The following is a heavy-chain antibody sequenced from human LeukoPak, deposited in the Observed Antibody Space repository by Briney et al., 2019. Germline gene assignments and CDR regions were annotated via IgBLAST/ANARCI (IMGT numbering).Heavy chain of an antibody. J-gene: IGHJ4*02. D-gene: IGHD3-22*01. V-gene: IGHV1-2*02. CDR2: INPNSGGT. Sequence: ASVKVSCKASGYTFTGHYMHWVRQAPGQGLEWMGWINPNSGGTNYAQKFQGRVTMTRDTSISTAYMELSRLRSDDTAVYYCASVGTMIVVGHYFDFCGQGTLVTVSS. CDR1: GYTFTGHY. CDR3: ASVGTMIVVGHYFDF.